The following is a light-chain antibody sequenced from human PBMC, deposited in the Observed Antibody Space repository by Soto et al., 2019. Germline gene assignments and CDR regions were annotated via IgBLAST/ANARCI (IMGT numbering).Light chain of an antibody. CDR1: QSVSSSY. CDR3: QQYGSSPLT. CDR2: GAS. V-gene: IGKV3-20*01. Sequence: EIVLTQSPGTLSLSPGERATHSRRASQSVSSSYLAWYQQKPGQAPRLLIYGASSSATGIPDRFSGSGSGTDFTLTISRLEPEDFAVYYCQQYGSSPLTFGGGTKVDIK. J-gene: IGKJ4*01.